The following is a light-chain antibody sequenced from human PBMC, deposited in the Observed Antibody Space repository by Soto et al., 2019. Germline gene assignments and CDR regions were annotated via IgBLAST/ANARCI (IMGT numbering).Light chain of an antibody. CDR2: EVN. J-gene: IGLJ1*01. CDR1: SSDVGQYNY. CDR3: SSYTSSSTYV. V-gene: IGLV2-8*01. Sequence: QSVLTQPPSASGSPGQSVTISCTGTSSDVGQYNYISWYQQHPGKAPKLLTYEVNRRPSGVPDRFSGSKSGNTASLTVSGLQAEDEADYYCSSYTSSSTYVFGTGTKVTVL.